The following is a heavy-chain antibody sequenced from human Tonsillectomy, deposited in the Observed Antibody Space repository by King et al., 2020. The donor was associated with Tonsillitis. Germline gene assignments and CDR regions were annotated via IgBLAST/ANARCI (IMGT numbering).Heavy chain of an antibody. D-gene: IGHD3-16*02. J-gene: IGHJ4*02. CDR2: ISSSSSTI. CDR1: GFTFSSYS. CDR3: ARDTRTLSYYAYVWGSYPPATFFDY. Sequence: VQLVESGGGLVQPGGSLRLSCAASGFTFSSYSMNWVRQAPGKGLEWVSYISSSSSTIYYADSVKGGFTISRDNAKNSLYLQMNSLRAEDTAVYYCARDTRTLSYYAYVWGSYPPATFFDYWGQGTLVTVSS. V-gene: IGHV3-48*01.